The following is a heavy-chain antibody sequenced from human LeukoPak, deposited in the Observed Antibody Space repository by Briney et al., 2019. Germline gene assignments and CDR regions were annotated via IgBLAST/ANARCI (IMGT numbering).Heavy chain of an antibody. CDR2: INPSSGDT. J-gene: IGHJ4*02. D-gene: IGHD3-22*01. CDR1: GYTFAGHH. V-gene: IGHV1-2*02. Sequence: ASVKVSCKTSGYTFAGHHIHWVRQAPGQGLEWMGWINPSSGDTKYAQNFQDRVIMSRDTSISTAYMDLSRLSSDDTAIYYCARAGHDSSGSSFRLDYWGQGTLVTVSS. CDR3: ARAGHDSSGSSFRLDY.